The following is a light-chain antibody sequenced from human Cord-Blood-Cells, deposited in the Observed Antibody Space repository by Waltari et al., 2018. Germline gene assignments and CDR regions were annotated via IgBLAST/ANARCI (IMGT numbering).Light chain of an antibody. J-gene: IGKJ2*01. CDR1: QSVSSSY. Sequence: EIVLTQSPGTLSLSPGQGPTLSCRASQSVSSSYLAWYQQKPGQAPRLLIYGASSRATGIPDRFSGSGSGTDFTLTISRLEPEDFAVYYCQQYGSSPYTFGQGTKLEIK. CDR2: GAS. CDR3: QQYGSSPYT. V-gene: IGKV3-20*01.